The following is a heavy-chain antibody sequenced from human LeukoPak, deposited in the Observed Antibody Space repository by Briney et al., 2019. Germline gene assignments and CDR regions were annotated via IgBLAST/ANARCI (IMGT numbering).Heavy chain of an antibody. V-gene: IGHV3-48*01. CDR1: GFTFSNYN. Sequence: GGSLRLSCAASGFTFSNYNMNWVRQAPGKGLEWVSYISSSSRTIYYADSVKGRFTISRDNAKNSLYLQMNSLRAEDTAVFYCARDRGGTDDFWSGYYTGYFDYWGQGTLVTVSS. J-gene: IGHJ4*02. CDR2: ISSSSRTI. CDR3: ARDRGGTDDFWSGYYTGYFDY. D-gene: IGHD3-3*01.